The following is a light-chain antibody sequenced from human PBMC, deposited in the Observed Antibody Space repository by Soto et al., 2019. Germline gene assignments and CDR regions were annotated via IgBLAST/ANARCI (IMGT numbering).Light chain of an antibody. CDR1: QGISSY. CDR2: AAS. J-gene: IGKJ4*01. CDR3: QQLNSSPLT. Sequence: DIQLTQSPSFLSASVGDRVTITCRASQGISSYLAWYQQKPGKAPNLLIYAASTLQSGVPSRFSGSGSGTEFTLKISSLQPEDFATYYCQQLNSSPLTFGGGTKVEIK. V-gene: IGKV1-9*01.